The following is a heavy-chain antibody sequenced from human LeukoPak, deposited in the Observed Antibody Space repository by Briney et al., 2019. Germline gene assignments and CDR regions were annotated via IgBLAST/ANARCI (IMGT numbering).Heavy chain of an antibody. CDR1: GGSTSSSTSGWGWY. Sequence: SETLSLTCTVSGGSTSSSTSGWGWYWGWIRQPPGKGLEWIGSIYYSGSTYYNPSLKGRVTISVDTSKNQFSLKLSSVTAADTAVYYCARDRVYSYGPDAFDIWGQGTMVTVSS. D-gene: IGHD5-18*01. CDR2: IYYSGST. J-gene: IGHJ3*02. CDR3: ARDRVYSYGPDAFDI. V-gene: IGHV4-39*07.